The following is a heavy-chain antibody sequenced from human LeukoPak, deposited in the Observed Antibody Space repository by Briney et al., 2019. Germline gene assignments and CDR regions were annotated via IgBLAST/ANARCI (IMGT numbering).Heavy chain of an antibody. J-gene: IGHJ3*02. CDR1: GYSISGGYY. CDR2: ISHSGST. CDR3: ARDPVGATWAFDI. Sequence: SETLSLTCTVSGYSISGGYYWGWIRQPPGKGLEWIGSISHSGSTYYNPSLKSRVTISVDTSKNQFSLKLSSVTAADTAVYYCARDPVGATWAFDIWGQGTMVTVSS. V-gene: IGHV4-38-2*02. D-gene: IGHD1-26*01.